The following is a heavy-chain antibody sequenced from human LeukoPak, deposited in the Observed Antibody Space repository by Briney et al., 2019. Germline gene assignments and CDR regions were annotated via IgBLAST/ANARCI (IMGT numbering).Heavy chain of an antibody. V-gene: IGHV3-23*01. J-gene: IGHJ4*02. CDR2: ISATGGST. CDR3: ANRPLDY. Sequence: GGSLRLSCAASGFSFSTYAMSWVRQAPGKGLEWVSAISATGGSTYYADSVKGRFTISRDNSKGTLYLQINTLRAEDTAVYYCANRPLDYWGQGTLVTVSS. CDR1: GFSFSTYA.